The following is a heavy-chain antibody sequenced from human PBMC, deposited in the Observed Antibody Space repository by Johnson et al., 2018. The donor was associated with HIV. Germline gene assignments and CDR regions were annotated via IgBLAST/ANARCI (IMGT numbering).Heavy chain of an antibody. CDR2: IKEDGSEK. V-gene: IGHV3-7*01. D-gene: IGHD6-6*01. Sequence: VQLVESGGGLVQPGGSLKLSCVASGFTFSSYWMSWVRQSPGKGLEWVANIKEDGSEKYYADSVKGRFTISRDNAKKSLYLQMSSLRAEDTAVYYCARDLAIGGRTDAFDIWGQGTMVTVSS. J-gene: IGHJ3*02. CDR3: ARDLAIGGRTDAFDI. CDR1: GFTFSSYW.